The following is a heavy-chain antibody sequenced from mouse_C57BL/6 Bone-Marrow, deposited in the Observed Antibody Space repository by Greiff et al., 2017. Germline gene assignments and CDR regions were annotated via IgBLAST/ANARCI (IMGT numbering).Heavy chain of an antibody. Sequence: QVQLQQPGAELVKPGASVKLSCKASGYTFTSYWMHWVKQRPGRGLGWIGSIDPNSGGTKYNEKFKSKATLTVDKPSSTADMQISSLASEDSAVYYCARNYYGSYVDYGGRGTTLTVSA. J-gene: IGHJ2*01. CDR3: ARNYYGSYVDY. D-gene: IGHD1-1*01. CDR1: GYTFTSYW. V-gene: IGHV1-72*01. CDR2: IDPNSGGT.